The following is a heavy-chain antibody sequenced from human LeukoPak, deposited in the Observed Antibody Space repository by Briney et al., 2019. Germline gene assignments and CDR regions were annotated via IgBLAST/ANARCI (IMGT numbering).Heavy chain of an antibody. CDR3: ARVDTAMVIYYYGMDV. CDR1: GYTFTGYY. Sequence: VASVKVSCKASGYTFTGYYMRWVRQAPGQGLEWMGCINPNSGGTNYAQKFQGRVTMTRDTSISTAYMELSRLRSDDTAVYYCARVDTAMVIYYYGMDVWGQGTTVTVSS. D-gene: IGHD5-18*01. V-gene: IGHV1-2*02. J-gene: IGHJ6*02. CDR2: INPNSGGT.